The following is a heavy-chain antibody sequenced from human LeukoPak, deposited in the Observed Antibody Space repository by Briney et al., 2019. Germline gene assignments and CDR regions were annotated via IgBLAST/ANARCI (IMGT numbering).Heavy chain of an antibody. D-gene: IGHD6-19*01. CDR2: LSYDRGKK. V-gene: IGHV3-30-3*01. J-gene: IGHJ2*01. CDR3: AKARPQWLVTPHFDL. Sequence: PGGSLRLSCAASGFTFSNYAFHWVRQAPGKGLEWVAVLSYDRGKKYYADSVQDRFTISRDISMNTLYLHMNSLRAEDTAVYYCAKARPQWLVTPHFDLWGRGTLVTVSS. CDR1: GFTFSNYA.